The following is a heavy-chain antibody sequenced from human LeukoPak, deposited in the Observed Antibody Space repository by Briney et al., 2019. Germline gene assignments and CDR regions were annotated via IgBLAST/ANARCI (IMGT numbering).Heavy chain of an antibody. Sequence: AGGSLRLSCAASGFTFSSYAMTWFRQAPGKGLEWVSAISGSGGSTYYADSVKGRFTISRDNSKNTLYLQMNSLRAEDTAVYYCATQGYPRIAAASDYWGQGTLVTVSS. D-gene: IGHD6-13*01. CDR1: GFTFSSYA. CDR2: ISGSGGST. V-gene: IGHV3-23*01. J-gene: IGHJ4*02. CDR3: ATQGYPRIAAASDY.